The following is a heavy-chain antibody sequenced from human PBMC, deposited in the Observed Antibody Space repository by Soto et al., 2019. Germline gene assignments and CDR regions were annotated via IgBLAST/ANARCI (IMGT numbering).Heavy chain of an antibody. CDR2: VNHSGTT. V-gene: IGHV4-34*01. CDR3: TRGIGYCSSINCYSSRGLRFDS. J-gene: IGHJ4*02. Sequence: QVQLQQWGAGLLKPSETLSLTCAVYGGSFSGYYWTWIRQSPEKGLEWIGEVNHSGTTYYNPSLKTRVTRSVHTPKNQFSLKMSSVTAADTAVYYCTRGIGYCSSINCYSSRGLRFDSWGQGTLVTVSS. D-gene: IGHD2-2*01. CDR1: GGSFSGYY.